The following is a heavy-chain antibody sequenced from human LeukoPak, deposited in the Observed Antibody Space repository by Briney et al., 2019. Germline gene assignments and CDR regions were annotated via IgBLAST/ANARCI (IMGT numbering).Heavy chain of an antibody. CDR3: ARDGRGSVDY. CDR2: IYYSGST. J-gene: IGHJ4*02. Sequence: PSETLSLTCTVSGGSISSGGYCWSWIRQHPGKGLEWIGYIYYSGSTYYNPSLKSRVTISVDTSKNQFSLKLSSVTAADTAVYYCARDGRGSVDYWGQGTLVTVSS. V-gene: IGHV4-31*03. CDR1: GGSISSGGYC. D-gene: IGHD3-10*01.